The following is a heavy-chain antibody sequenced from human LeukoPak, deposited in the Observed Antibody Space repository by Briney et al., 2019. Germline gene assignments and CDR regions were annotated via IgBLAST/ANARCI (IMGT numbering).Heavy chain of an antibody. CDR1: GYTFTGYY. CDR2: INPNSGGT. V-gene: IGHV1-2*02. CDR3: ARDSVRGVIIGMDV. D-gene: IGHD3-10*01. Sequence: VASVKVSCKASGYTFTGYYMHWVRQAPGQGLEWMGWINPNSGGTNYAQKFQGRVTMTRDTSISTAYMELSRLRSDDTAVYYCARDSVRGVIIGMDVWGQGTTVTVSS. J-gene: IGHJ6*02.